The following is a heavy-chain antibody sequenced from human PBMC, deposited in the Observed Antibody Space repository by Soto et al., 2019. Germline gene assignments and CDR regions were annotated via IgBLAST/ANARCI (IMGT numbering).Heavy chain of an antibody. J-gene: IGHJ6*02. CDR1: GGSISSYY. CDR2: IYYSGST. D-gene: IGHD3-10*01. V-gene: IGHV4-59*01. Sequence: SETLSLTCTGSGGSISSYYWSWIRQAPGKGLEWIGYIYYSGSTNYNPSLKSRVTISVDTPKNQFSLKLSSVTAADTAVYYCARGRGSGSSFYYYGMDVWGQGTTVTVSS. CDR3: ARGRGSGSSFYYYGMDV.